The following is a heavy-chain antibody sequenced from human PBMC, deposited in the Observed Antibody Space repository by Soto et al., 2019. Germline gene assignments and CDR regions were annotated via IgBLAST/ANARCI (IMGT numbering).Heavy chain of an antibody. CDR3: AKDGSITMVRGVIKWYLIS. Sequence: QVQLVESGGGVVQPGRSLRLSCAASGFTFSSYGMHWVRQAPGKGLEWVAVISYDGSNKYYADSVKGRFTISRDNSKNTLYLQMNSLRAEDTAVYYCAKDGSITMVRGVIKWYLISGAVAPWSLSPQ. CDR2: ISYDGSNK. V-gene: IGHV3-30*18. CDR1: GFTFSSYG. J-gene: IGHJ2*01. D-gene: IGHD3-10*01.